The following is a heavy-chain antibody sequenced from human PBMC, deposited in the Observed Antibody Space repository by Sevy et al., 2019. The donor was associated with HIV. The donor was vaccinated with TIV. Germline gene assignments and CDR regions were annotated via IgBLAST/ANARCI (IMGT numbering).Heavy chain of an antibody. D-gene: IGHD2-8*01. CDR2: MYFTGST. Sequence: SETLTLTCTVSGGSISSSSTYYWGWIRLPPGKGLEWIGGMYFTGSTYYNPSLKSRVTMSIETSKNPFSLKLSTVTAADTAVYYCARRSRYCADGVCHDFDSWGQGTRVTVSS. V-gene: IGHV4-39*01. J-gene: IGHJ4*02. CDR1: GGSISSSSTYY. CDR3: ARRSRYCADGVCHDFDS.